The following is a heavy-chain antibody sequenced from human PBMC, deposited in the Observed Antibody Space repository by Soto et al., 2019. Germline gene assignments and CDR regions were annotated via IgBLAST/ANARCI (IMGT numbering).Heavy chain of an antibody. J-gene: IGHJ5*02. V-gene: IGHV4-34*01. CDR2: INHSGST. CDR3: ARGQLKGKKMVLGGYSSGWFDP. D-gene: IGHD2-15*01. Sequence: SETLSLTCAVYGGSFSSSFWNWIRQPPGKGLEWIGEINHSGSTNYNSSLKSRVTISVDTSKNQFSLKLTSVTAADTAVYYCARGQLKGKKMVLGGYSSGWFDPWGQGTLVTVSS. CDR1: GGSFSSSF.